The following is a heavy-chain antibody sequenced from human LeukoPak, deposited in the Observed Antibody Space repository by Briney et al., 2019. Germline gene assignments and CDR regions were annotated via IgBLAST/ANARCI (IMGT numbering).Heavy chain of an antibody. CDR2: ISGSGGST. CDR1: GFTFSSYA. V-gene: IGHV3-23*01. Sequence: GGSLRLSCALSGFTFSSYAMSWVRQAPGKGLEWVSAISGSGGSTYYADSVKGRFTISRDNSKNTLYLQMNSLRAEDTAVYYCARRLLKPHDAFDIWGQGTMVTVSS. D-gene: IGHD3-22*01. CDR3: ARRLLKPHDAFDI. J-gene: IGHJ3*02.